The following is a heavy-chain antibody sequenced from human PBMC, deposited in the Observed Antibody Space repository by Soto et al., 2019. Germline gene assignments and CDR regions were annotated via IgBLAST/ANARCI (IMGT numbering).Heavy chain of an antibody. CDR3: ARDFWGVGAPIGAFDI. Sequence: PGGSLRLSCAASGVTFSSYSMNWVRQAPGKGLEWVSYISSSSSTIYYADSVKGRFTISRDNAKNSLYLQMNSLRDEDTAVYYCARDFWGVGAPIGAFDIWGQGTMVTVSS. CDR2: ISSSSSTI. V-gene: IGHV3-48*02. CDR1: GVTFSSYS. D-gene: IGHD1-26*01. J-gene: IGHJ3*02.